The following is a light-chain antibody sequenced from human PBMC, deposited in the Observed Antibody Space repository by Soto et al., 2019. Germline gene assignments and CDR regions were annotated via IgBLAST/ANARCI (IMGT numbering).Light chain of an antibody. Sequence: DIQMTQSPSSLCASVVDGVNLTLLASQSIGISLNWYQQRPGKAPKLLVFAASSLQSGVPSRFSGSGSGTDFTLTISSLHPEDFATYYCQQSYSSPTWTFGQGTKVDIK. CDR2: AAS. CDR3: QQSYSSPTWT. V-gene: IGKV1-39*01. J-gene: IGKJ1*01. CDR1: QSIGIS.